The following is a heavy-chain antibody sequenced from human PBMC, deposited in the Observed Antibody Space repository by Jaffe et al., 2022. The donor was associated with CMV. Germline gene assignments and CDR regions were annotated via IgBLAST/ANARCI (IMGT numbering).Heavy chain of an antibody. J-gene: IGHJ2*01. CDR3: ARSLWSDYGDLRASWYFDL. CDR1: GGSFSGYY. Sequence: QVQLQQWGAGLLKPSETLSLTCAVYGGSFSGYYWSWIRQPPGKGLEWIGEINHSGSTNYNPSLKSRVTISVDTSKNQFSLKLSSVTAADTAVYYCARSLWSDYGDLRASWYFDLWGRGTLVTVSS. D-gene: IGHD4-17*01. CDR2: INHSGST. V-gene: IGHV4-34*01.